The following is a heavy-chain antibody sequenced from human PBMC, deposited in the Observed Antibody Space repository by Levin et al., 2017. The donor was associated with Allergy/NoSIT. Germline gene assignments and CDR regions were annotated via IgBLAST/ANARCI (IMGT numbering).Heavy chain of an antibody. J-gene: IGHJ3*02. Sequence: GGSLRLSCTASGFTVSNCYLSWVRQAPGKGLEWVGVIYSGGSTNYADSVRRRFAFSRDNSKNTMYLQMNSLRAEDTAIYYCARAFNSGTYSADAFDIWGHGTVVTVSS. CDR2: IYSGGST. CDR3: ARAFNSGTYSADAFDI. D-gene: IGHD1-26*01. CDR1: GFTVSNCY. V-gene: IGHV3-53*01.